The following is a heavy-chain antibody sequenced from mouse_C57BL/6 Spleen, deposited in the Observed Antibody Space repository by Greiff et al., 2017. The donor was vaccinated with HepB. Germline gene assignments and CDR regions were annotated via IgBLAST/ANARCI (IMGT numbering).Heavy chain of an antibody. Sequence: EVKLEESGGGLVQPGGSLKLSCAASGFTFSDYGMAWVRQSPRKGPEWVAFISNLAYSIYYADTLTGRFTISRENAKNTLYLEMSSLRSEDTAMYYCARLDSSGPAWFAYWGQGTLVTVSA. V-gene: IGHV5-15*04. J-gene: IGHJ3*01. CDR3: ARLDSSGPAWFAY. CDR2: ISNLAYSI. CDR1: GFTFSDYG. D-gene: IGHD3-2*02.